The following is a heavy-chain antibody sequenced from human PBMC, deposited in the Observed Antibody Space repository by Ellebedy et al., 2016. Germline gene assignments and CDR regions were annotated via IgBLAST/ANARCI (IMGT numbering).Heavy chain of an antibody. D-gene: IGHD3-9*01. V-gene: IGHV3-30*18. J-gene: IGHJ1*01. CDR1: GFTFSSYS. CDR3: ANKGLLRYFDWPSSAEYFQH. Sequence: GESLKISXAASGFTFSSYSMNWVRQAPGKGLEWVAVISYDGSNKYYADSVKGRFTISRDNSKNTLYLQMNSLRAEDTAVYYCANKGLLRYFDWPSSAEYFQHWGQGTLVTVSS. CDR2: ISYDGSNK.